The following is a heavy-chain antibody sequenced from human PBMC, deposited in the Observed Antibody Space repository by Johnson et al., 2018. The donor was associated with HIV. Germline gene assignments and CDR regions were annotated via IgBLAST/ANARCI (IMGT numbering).Heavy chain of an antibody. CDR2: IRYDGTNN. V-gene: IGHV3-30*02. J-gene: IGHJ3*01. CDR1: GFTFSNYA. D-gene: IGHD2-2*01. Sequence: QMQLVESGGGVVQPGGSLRLSCAASGFTFSNYAIHWVRQAPGKGLEWVAFIRYDGTNNYYADSVRGRFTISRDNSKNTVYLQMNSLRAEDTAVYYCAKDLAVVFVTTNGAGAFDLWGQGTLVTVSS. CDR3: AKDLAVVFVTTNGAGAFDL.